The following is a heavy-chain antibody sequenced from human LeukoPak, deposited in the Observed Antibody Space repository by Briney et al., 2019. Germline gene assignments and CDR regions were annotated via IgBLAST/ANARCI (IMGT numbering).Heavy chain of an antibody. CDR2: IYSGGST. V-gene: IGHV3-66*01. CDR1: GFTFSSYA. CDR3: ARDYYDSSGYYYVDD. Sequence: GGSLRLSCAASGFTFSSYAMSWVRQAPGKGLEWVSVIYSGGSTYYADSVKGRFTISRDNSKNTLYLQMNSLRAEDTAVYYCARDYYDSSGYYYVDDWGQGTLVTVSS. D-gene: IGHD3-22*01. J-gene: IGHJ4*02.